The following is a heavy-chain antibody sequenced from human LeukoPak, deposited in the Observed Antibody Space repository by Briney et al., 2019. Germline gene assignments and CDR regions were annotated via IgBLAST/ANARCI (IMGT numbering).Heavy chain of an antibody. D-gene: IGHD3-3*01. V-gene: IGHV3-30*02. Sequence: GGSLRLSCAASGFTFSSYGMHWVRQAPAKGLEWVAFIRYDGSNEYYADSVKGRFTISRDNSKNTLYLQMNSLRAEDTAVYYCAKDGSDFWGDYYFGYWGQGTLVTVSS. CDR3: AKDGSDFWGDYYFGY. CDR2: IRYDGSNE. CDR1: GFTFSSYG. J-gene: IGHJ4*02.